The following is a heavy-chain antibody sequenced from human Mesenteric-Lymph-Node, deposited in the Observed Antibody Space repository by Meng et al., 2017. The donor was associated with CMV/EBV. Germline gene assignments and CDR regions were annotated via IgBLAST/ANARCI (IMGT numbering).Heavy chain of an antibody. CDR1: GNTFSNYA. CDR2: IIPNFDTT. J-gene: IGHJ4*02. D-gene: IGHD6-13*01. CDR3: ATASWDSSSWKKDY. Sequence: SVKVSCKASGNTFSNYAISWVRQAPGQGLEWVGGIIPNFDTTTSAQKFQGRVTTTTDISTTTAYLELRSLRSEDTAIYYCATASWDSSSWKKDYWGQGTLVTVSS. V-gene: IGHV1-69*05.